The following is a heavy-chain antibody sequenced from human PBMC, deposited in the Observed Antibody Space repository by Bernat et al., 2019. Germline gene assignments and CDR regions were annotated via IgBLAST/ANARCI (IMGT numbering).Heavy chain of an antibody. CDR3: AKSGLWDIDY. CDR2: ISSSSSTI. Sequence: EVQLVESGGGLVQPGGSLRLSCAASGFTFSSYSMNWVRQAPGKGLEWVSYISSSSSTIYYADSVKGRFTISRDNAKNSLYLQMNSLRAEDTAVYYCAKSGLWDIDYWGQGTLVTVSS. D-gene: IGHD4/OR15-4a*01. J-gene: IGHJ4*02. CDR1: GFTFSSYS. V-gene: IGHV3-48*01.